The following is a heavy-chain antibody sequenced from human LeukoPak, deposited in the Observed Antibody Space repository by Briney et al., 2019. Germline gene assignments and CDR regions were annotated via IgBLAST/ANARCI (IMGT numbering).Heavy chain of an antibody. CDR3: ARGGGNVFDY. V-gene: IGHV3-7*03. Sequence: GGSLRLSCVASGFSFGKYWMSWVRQAPGRGLEWVANIKLDGSEKNYVDSVKGRFTISRDNTKNSLYLQMNSLRAEDTAVYYCARGGGNVFDYWGQGTLVTVSS. D-gene: IGHD4-23*01. J-gene: IGHJ4*02. CDR1: GFSFGKYW. CDR2: IKLDGSEK.